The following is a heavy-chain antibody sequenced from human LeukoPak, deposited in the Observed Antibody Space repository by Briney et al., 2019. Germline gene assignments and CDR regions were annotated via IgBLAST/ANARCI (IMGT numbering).Heavy chain of an antibody. V-gene: IGHV3-43*02. Sequence: GSLRLSCAASGFPFDDYAMHWVRQAPGKGLEWVSLISGDGGSTYYADSVKGRFTISRDNSKNSLYLQMNSLRTEDTALYYCAKDMYDSSGYYYDYYYYGMDVWGQGTTVTVSS. CDR1: GFPFDDYA. CDR3: AKDMYDSSGYYYDYYYYGMDV. CDR2: ISGDGGST. J-gene: IGHJ6*02. D-gene: IGHD3-22*01.